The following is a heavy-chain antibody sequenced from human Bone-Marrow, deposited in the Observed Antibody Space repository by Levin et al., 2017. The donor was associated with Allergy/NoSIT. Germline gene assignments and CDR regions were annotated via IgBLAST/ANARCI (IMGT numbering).Heavy chain of an antibody. Sequence: QPGESLKISCAASGLMVSDNYMTWVRQAPGKGLEWVALIYRGGATYYADVVKGRFTISRDNSKNTMGLQMKDLRPEDTAVYYCARTIYDVLTSQMDVWGKGTTVTVSS. CDR3: ARTIYDVLTSQMDV. J-gene: IGHJ6*04. D-gene: IGHD3-9*01. CDR2: IYRGGAT. V-gene: IGHV3-66*02. CDR1: GLMVSDNY.